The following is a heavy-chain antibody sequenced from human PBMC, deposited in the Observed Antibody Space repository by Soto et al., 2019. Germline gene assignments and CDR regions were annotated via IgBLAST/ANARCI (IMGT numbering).Heavy chain of an antibody. J-gene: IGHJ4*02. V-gene: IGHV3-21*01. CDR2: ISSTANYI. CDR3: ARESEALTPNFDY. Sequence: GGSLRLSCSASGFTFTGYRMNWVRRAPGKGLDWISAISSTANYIYYADSVKGRFSVSRDNSKNTVYLEMNSLSTEETAVYYCARESEALTPNFDYWGQGILVTVSS. CDR1: GFTFTGYR.